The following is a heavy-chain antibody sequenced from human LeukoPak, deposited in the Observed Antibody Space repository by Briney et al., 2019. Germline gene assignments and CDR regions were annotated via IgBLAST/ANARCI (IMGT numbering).Heavy chain of an antibody. J-gene: IGHJ4*02. CDR2: IRQDGGAK. CDR1: GFTFTNYW. D-gene: IGHD2/OR15-2a*01. V-gene: IGHV3-7*01. CDR3: ARERVTTTSFDY. Sequence: GGSLRLSCSASGFTFTNYWLNWLRQAPGKGREWVANIRQDGGAKNYVESVQGRFTVSRENAKNSLYIQMNSLRVEDTAVYYCARERVTTTSFDYWGQGVLVTVSS.